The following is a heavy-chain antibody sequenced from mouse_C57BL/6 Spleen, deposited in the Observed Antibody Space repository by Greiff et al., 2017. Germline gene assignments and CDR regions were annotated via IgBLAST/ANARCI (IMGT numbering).Heavy chain of an antibody. V-gene: IGHV14-2*01. CDR2: IDPEDVDP. CDR3: ARSLYYGYDENY. CDR1: GFNIKDYY. Sequence: VQLQQSGAELVKPGASVKLSCTASGFNIKDYYMHWVKQRTDQGLELIGRIDPEDVDPKYAPPFQGKATITADTSSNTAYLQLSSLTSEDTAVYYCARSLYYGYDENYWGQGTTLTVCS. D-gene: IGHD2-2*01. J-gene: IGHJ2*01.